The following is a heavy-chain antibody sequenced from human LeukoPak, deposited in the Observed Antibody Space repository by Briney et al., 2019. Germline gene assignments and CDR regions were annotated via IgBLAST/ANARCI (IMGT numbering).Heavy chain of an antibody. D-gene: IGHD3-10*01. Sequence: GGSLRLSCATSGFIFSNYAVNWVRQAPGKGLEWVSIISGSGATTYYADSVKGRFTISRDNSKNTLYLQMNSLRAEDTAVYYCAKVTYGSGTYGAFDYWGQGTLVTVSP. CDR1: GFIFSNYA. V-gene: IGHV3-23*01. CDR2: ISGSGATT. J-gene: IGHJ4*02. CDR3: AKVTYGSGTYGAFDY.